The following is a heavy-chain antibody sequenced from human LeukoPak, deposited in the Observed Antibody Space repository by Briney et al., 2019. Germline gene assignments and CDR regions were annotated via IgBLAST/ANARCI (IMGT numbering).Heavy chain of an antibody. CDR2: ISSSGSTI. V-gene: IGHV3-48*01. D-gene: IGHD1-26*01. CDR1: GFTFSSYS. Sequence: GGSLRLSCAASGFTFSSYSMNWVRQAPGKGLEGVSYISSSGSTIHYADSVKGRFTISRDNGKNSLFLYMGSLRSEDTAVYYCAREYTDLSGTSGDSWGQGTLVTVSS. CDR3: AREYTDLSGTSGDS. J-gene: IGHJ5*01.